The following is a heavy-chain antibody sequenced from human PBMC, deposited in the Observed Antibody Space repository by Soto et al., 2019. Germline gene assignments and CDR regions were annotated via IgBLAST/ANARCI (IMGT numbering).Heavy chain of an antibody. V-gene: IGHV3-23*01. CDR2: ISGSGGSP. D-gene: IGHD3-3*01. CDR1: GFTFSSYT. Sequence: DVQLFESGGGLVQPGGSLRLSCAASGFTFSSYTMAWVRQAPGKGLEWVSSISGSGGSPSYADSVQGRFTISRDNPRNTISLQMNSLRVEDTPTYYCAKARCYGDFWSGPEYWGHGSRVIVSS. CDR3: AKARCYGDFWSGPEY. J-gene: IGHJ1*01.